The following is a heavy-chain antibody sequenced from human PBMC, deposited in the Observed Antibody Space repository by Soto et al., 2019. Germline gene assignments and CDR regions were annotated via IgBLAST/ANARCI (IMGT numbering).Heavy chain of an antibody. D-gene: IGHD6-13*01. J-gene: IGHJ4*02. CDR1: GYTFTSYY. Sequence: ASVKVSCKASGYTFTSYYMHWVRRAPGQGLEWMGIIDPSGGSTSYSQRFQGRVTITADRSTTTAYMELSSLRSEDTAVYYCARDRDNSNWPNFDSWGQGALVTVSS. CDR2: IDPSGGST. V-gene: IGHV1-46*01. CDR3: ARDRDNSNWPNFDS.